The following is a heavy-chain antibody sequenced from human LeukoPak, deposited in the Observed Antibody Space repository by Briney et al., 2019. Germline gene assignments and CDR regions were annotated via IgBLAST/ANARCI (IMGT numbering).Heavy chain of an antibody. D-gene: IGHD6-19*01. J-gene: IGHJ4*02. CDR1: GYTFNNHY. CDR2: INPSGGST. CDR3: ARQGTYSSAIGMGY. Sequence: ASVRVSCKASGYTFNNHYMYWVRQAPGQGLEWMGVINPSGGSTSYAQKFQGRVTMTRDTSTRTVYMEVNSLRSEDTAVYYCARQGTYSSAIGMGYWGQGTLVTVSS. V-gene: IGHV1-46*02.